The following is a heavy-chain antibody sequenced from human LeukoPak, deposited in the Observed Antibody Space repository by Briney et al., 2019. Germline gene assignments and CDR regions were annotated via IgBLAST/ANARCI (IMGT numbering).Heavy chain of an antibody. J-gene: IGHJ6*03. CDR1: GGSFSGYY. Sequence: SGTLSLTCVVYGGSFSGYYWTWVRQPPGKGLEWIGEINHSGTTMYNPSLKSRVTISTNTSTNQFSLKLNSGTAADTAIYSCARGEGTLAGRRWPYSFYYYVDVWGKGTTVTVSS. CDR3: ARGEGTLAGRRWPYSFYYYVDV. V-gene: IGHV4-34*01. CDR2: INHSGTT. D-gene: IGHD6-19*01.